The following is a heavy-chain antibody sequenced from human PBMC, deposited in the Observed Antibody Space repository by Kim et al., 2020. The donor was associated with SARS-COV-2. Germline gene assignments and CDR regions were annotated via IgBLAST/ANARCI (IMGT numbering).Heavy chain of an antibody. J-gene: IGHJ4*02. D-gene: IGHD6-13*01. V-gene: IGHV1-46*01. CDR3: AIGYSSSWSFDY. Sequence: SYAQKFQGRVTMTRDTSTSTVYMELSSLRSEDTAVYYCAIGYSSSWSFDYWGQGTLVTVSS.